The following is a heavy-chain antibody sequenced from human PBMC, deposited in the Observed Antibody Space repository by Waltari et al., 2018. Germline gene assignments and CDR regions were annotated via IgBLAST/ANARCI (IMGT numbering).Heavy chain of an antibody. D-gene: IGHD4-17*01. CDR2: ISGSGGST. Sequence: EVQLVESGGGLVQPGGSLRLSCAASGFTFSSYAMSWVRQAPGKGLEWVSAISGSGGSTHNADSVKGRLTISRENAKNSLYLQMSSLRAEDMAVYYCGRDVYGDYVGGGGGAFDIWGQGTMVTVSS. CDR3: GRDVYGDYVGGGGGAFDI. CDR1: GFTFSSYA. V-gene: IGHV3-23*04. J-gene: IGHJ3*02.